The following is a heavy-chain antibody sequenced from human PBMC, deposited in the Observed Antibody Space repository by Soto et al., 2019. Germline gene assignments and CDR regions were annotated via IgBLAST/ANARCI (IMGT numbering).Heavy chain of an antibody. Sequence: VQLLESGGGLVQPGGSLRLSCAASGFTFSSYAMSWVRQAPGKGLEWVSAISGSGGSTYYADSVKGRFTISRDNSKNTLYLQMNSLRAEDTAVYYCAKGYYDFWSGYYYYFDYWGQGTLVTVSS. CDR2: ISGSGGST. D-gene: IGHD3-3*01. J-gene: IGHJ4*02. CDR3: AKGYYDFWSGYYYYFDY. V-gene: IGHV3-23*01. CDR1: GFTFSSYA.